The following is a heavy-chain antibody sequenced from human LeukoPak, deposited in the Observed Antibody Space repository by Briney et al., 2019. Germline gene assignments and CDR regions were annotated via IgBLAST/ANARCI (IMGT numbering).Heavy chain of an antibody. J-gene: IGHJ4*02. Sequence: GESLKISCKSSGYSFSSYWIGWVRPMPGKGLEWMGIIYPGDSDTRYSPSFQGQVTISANKSISTAYLQWSSLKASDTAVYYCARRGSCTSTSCYEYFDYWGQGTLVTVSS. CDR3: ARRGSCTSTSCYEYFDY. CDR1: GYSFSSYW. D-gene: IGHD2-2*01. CDR2: IYPGDSDT. V-gene: IGHV5-51*01.